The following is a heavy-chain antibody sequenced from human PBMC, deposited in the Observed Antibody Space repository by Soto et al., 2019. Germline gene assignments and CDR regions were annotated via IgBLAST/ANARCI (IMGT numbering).Heavy chain of an antibody. Sequence: ETLSLTCPVSGGSISSYYWSWIRQPPGKGLEWIGYIYYSGSTNYNPSLKSRVTISVDTSKNQFSLKLSSVTAADTAVYYCARRYGASFDYWGQGTLVTVSS. CDR1: GGSISSYY. V-gene: IGHV4-59*01. CDR3: ARRYGASFDY. J-gene: IGHJ4*02. D-gene: IGHD4-17*01. CDR2: IYYSGST.